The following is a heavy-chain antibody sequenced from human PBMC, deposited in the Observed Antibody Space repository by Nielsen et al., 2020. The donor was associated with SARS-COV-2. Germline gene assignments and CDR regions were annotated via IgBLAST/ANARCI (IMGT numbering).Heavy chain of an antibody. J-gene: IGHJ5*02. CDR3: ARAIYRLTTDNWFDP. CDR1: GFTFSNFA. V-gene: IGHV3-30-3*01. Sequence: GESLKISCAASGFTFSNFAMHWVRQAPGKGLEWVAVISYDGSNKYYADSVKGRFTISRDNSKNTLYLQMNSLRAEDTAVYYCARAIYRLTTDNWFDPWGQGTLVTVSS. CDR2: ISYDGSNK. D-gene: IGHD4-11*01.